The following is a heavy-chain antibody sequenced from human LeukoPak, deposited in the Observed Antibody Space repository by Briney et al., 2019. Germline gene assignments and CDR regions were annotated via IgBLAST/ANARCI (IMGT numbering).Heavy chain of an antibody. CDR1: GYTFTSYG. CDR2: FDPEDGET. J-gene: IGHJ3*02. CDR3: ATEYYYDTRDAFDI. V-gene: IGHV1-24*01. Sequence: ASVKVSCKASGYTFTSYGISWVRQAPGQGLEWMGGFDPEDGETIYAQKFQGRVTMTEDTSTDTAYMELSSLRSEDTAVYYCATEYYYDTRDAFDIWGQGTMVTVSS. D-gene: IGHD3-22*01.